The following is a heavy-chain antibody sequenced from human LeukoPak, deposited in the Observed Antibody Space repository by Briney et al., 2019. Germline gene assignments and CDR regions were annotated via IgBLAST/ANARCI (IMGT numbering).Heavy chain of an antibody. D-gene: IGHD7-27*01. CDR3: AREQTGDQNFDY. V-gene: IGHV6-1*01. J-gene: IGHJ4*02. CDR1: GDSVSSNSAA. CDR2: TYYRSKWYN. Sequence: SQTLSLTCAISGDSVSSNSAAWNWIRQSPSRGLEWLGRTYYRSKWYNNYAVSVKSRITIDPDTSKNQFSLQLKSVTPEDAAVYYCAREQTGDQNFDYWGQGTLVTVSS.